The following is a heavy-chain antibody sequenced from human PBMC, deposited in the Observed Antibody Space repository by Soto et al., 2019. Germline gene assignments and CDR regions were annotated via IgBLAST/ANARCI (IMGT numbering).Heavy chain of an antibody. CDR1: GFTFSNYA. J-gene: IGHJ4*02. CDR3: GRCTSTSRPLGSDY. V-gene: IGHV3-30-3*01. CDR2: ISYDGSNK. D-gene: IGHD2-2*01. Sequence: GALRLSCAASGFTFSNYAMNWFRQSPGKVLEWVALISYDGSNKYYADSVKGRFTISRDSSKNTLYLQMNSLRAADTAVYYCGRCTSTSRPLGSDYWGQATLVTVSS.